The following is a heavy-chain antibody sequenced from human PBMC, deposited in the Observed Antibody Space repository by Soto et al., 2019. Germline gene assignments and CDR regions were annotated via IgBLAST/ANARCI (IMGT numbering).Heavy chain of an antibody. CDR2: IRNKANSYSI. CDR3: ARIHLGRDKYFDL. CDR1: GFTFSDHY. D-gene: IGHD7-27*01. Sequence: EVQLEESGGGLVQPGGSLRPSCAASGFTFSDHYMDWVRQAPGKGLEWIGRIRNKANSYSIDYAASVKGRFSISRDDSNYSLFLQLNSLKTEDSARYFCARIHLGRDKYFDLWGRGTLVTVSS. J-gene: IGHJ2*01. V-gene: IGHV3-72*01.